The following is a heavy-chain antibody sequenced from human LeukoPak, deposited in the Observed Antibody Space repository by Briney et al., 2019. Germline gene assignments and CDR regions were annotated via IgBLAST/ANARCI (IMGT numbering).Heavy chain of an antibody. V-gene: IGHV3-23*01. CDR2: IRGSGVRT. CDR1: GFTFSSYA. D-gene: IGHD1-1*01. J-gene: IGHJ4*02. CDR3: AKVREENWNVYYFDY. Sequence: GGSLRLSCAASGFTFSSYAMSWVRQAPGKGLEWVSAIRGSGVRTYYADSVKGRFTISRDNSKNTLYLQMNSLRAEDTAVYYCAKVREENWNVYYFDYWGQGTLVTVSS.